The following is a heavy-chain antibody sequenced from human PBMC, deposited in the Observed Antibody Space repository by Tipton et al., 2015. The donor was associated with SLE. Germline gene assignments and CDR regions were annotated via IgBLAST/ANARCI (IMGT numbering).Heavy chain of an antibody. D-gene: IGHD2-15*01. CDR3: ARAEGSCDAFDI. Sequence: TLSLTCAVSGGSISSDNWWSWVRQPPGKGLEWIGEIYHSGSTNYNPSLKSRVTISVDKSKNQVSLKLSSVTAADTAVYYCARAEGSCDAFDIWGQGQWSPSLQ. V-gene: IGHV4-4*02. CDR2: IYHSGST. J-gene: IGHJ3*02. CDR1: GGSISSDNW.